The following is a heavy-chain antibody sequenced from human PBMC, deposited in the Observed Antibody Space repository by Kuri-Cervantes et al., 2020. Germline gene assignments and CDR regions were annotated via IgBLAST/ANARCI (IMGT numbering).Heavy chain of an antibody. Sequence: GESLKISCAASGFTFSSYWMSWVRQAPGKGLEWVANIKQDGSEKYYVDSVKGRFTISRDNAKNSLYLQMNSLRAEDTAVYYCARGYGSYAPFDYWGQGTLVTVSS. CDR3: ARGYGSYAPFDY. V-gene: IGHV3-7*01. CDR2: IKQDGSEK. J-gene: IGHJ4*02. D-gene: IGHD1-26*01. CDR1: GFTFSSYW.